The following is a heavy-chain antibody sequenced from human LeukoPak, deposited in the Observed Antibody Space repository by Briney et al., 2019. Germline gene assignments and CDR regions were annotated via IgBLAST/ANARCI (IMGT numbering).Heavy chain of an antibody. CDR2: IYPGDSDT. J-gene: IGHJ4*02. Sequence: GESLKISCKGSGYTFTYYWIGWVRQMPGKGLEWMGIIYPGDSDTRYSPSFQGQVTISADKSITTAYLQWNSLKASDTAMYYCVRSDYSSSSSTSIHFDYWGQGILVTVSS. CDR3: VRSDYSSSSSTSIHFDY. V-gene: IGHV5-51*01. D-gene: IGHD6-13*01. CDR1: GYTFTYYW.